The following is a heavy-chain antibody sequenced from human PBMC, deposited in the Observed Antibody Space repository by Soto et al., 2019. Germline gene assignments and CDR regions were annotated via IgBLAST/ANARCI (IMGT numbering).Heavy chain of an antibody. CDR1: GYTFTSYG. V-gene: IGHV1-18*01. D-gene: IGHD3-10*01. CDR3: ARDLTRMVRGVMGY. Sequence: ASVKVSCKASGYTFTSYGISWVRQAPGQGLEWMGWISAYNGNTNYAQKLQGRVTMTTDTSTSTAYMELRSLRSDDTAVYYCARDLTRMVRGVMGYWGQGTLGTVSS. CDR2: ISAYNGNT. J-gene: IGHJ4*02.